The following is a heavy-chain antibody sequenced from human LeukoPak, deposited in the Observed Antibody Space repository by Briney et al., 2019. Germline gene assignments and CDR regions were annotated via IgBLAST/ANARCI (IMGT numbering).Heavy chain of an antibody. CDR2: ISGSGGST. D-gene: IGHD3-10*01. Sequence: GGSLRLSCAASGFTFRRYGMSWVRQAPGKGLEWVSAISGSGGSTYYADSVKGRFTISRDNSKNTLYLQMNSLRPEDTAVYYCATPAPHGSDPSLYYYYMDVWGKGTTVTISS. V-gene: IGHV3-23*01. CDR3: ATPAPHGSDPSLYYYYMDV. CDR1: GFTFRRYG. J-gene: IGHJ6*03.